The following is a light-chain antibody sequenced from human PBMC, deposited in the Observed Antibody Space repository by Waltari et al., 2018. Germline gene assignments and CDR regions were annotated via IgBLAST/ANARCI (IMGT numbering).Light chain of an antibody. CDR1: QSVSSY. CDR2: DAS. J-gene: IGKJ1*01. CDR3: QHRGT. V-gene: IGKV3-11*01. Sequence: EIVLTQPPATLSLSPGERATLSCRASQSVSSYLAWYQQKPGQAPRLLIYDASNRATGIPARFSGSGSGTDFTLTISSLEPEDFAVYYCQHRGTFGQGTKVEIK.